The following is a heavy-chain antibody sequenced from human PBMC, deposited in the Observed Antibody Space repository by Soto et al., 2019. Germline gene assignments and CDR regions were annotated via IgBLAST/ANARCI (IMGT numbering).Heavy chain of an antibody. CDR1: GYTFTSYG. D-gene: IGHD4-4*01. V-gene: IGHV1-18*01. Sequence: ASVKVSCKASGYTFTSYGISWVRRAPGQGLEWMGWISAYNGNTNYAQKLQGRVTMTTDTSTSTAYMELRSLRSDDTAVYYCARVDYSVGWFDPWGQGTLVTVSS. CDR3: ARVDYSVGWFDP. J-gene: IGHJ5*02. CDR2: ISAYNGNT.